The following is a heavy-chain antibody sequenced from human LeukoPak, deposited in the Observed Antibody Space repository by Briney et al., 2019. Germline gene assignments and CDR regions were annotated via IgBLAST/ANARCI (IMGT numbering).Heavy chain of an antibody. CDR1: GYTFTSYA. D-gene: IGHD3-10*01. CDR3: ARDRIIMVRGIEY. J-gene: IGHJ4*02. Sequence: GASVKVSCKASGYTFTSYAMHWVRQAPGQRLEWMGWINAGSGNTKYSQKFQGRVTITRDTSASTAYMELSSLRSEDTAVYYCARDRIIMVRGIEYWGQGTLVTVSS. CDR2: INAGSGNT. V-gene: IGHV1-3*01.